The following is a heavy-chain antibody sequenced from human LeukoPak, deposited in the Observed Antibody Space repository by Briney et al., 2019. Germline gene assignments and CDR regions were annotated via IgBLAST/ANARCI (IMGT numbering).Heavy chain of an antibody. CDR2: ISGAGGTT. D-gene: IGHD3-10*01. CDR1: EFTFNNHD. CDR3: ARDGYYGSGSYDF. V-gene: IGHV3-48*03. Sequence: GGSLRLSCAASEFTFNNHDMHWVRQAPGKGLEWVSYISGAGGTTYYADSVKGRFTISRDNAKNSLYLQMHSLRAEDSAVYHCARDGYYGSGSYDFWGQGTLVTVSS. J-gene: IGHJ4*02.